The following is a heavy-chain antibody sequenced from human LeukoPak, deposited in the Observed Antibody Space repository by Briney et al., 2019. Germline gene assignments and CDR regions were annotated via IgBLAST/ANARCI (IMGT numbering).Heavy chain of an antibody. J-gene: IGHJ4*02. D-gene: IGHD6-13*01. Sequence: SVKVSCKASGGTFSSYAISWVRQAPGQGLEWMGRIIPIFGTANYAQKFQGRVTITTDESTSTAYMELSSLRSEDTAVYYCARGPRLYNATYSSPVLFDYWGQGTLVTVSS. CDR3: ARGPRLYNATYSSPVLFDY. CDR1: GGTFSSYA. CDR2: IIPIFGTA. V-gene: IGHV1-69*05.